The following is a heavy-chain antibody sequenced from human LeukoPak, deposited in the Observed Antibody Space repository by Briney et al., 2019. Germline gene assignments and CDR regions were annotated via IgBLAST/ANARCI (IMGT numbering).Heavy chain of an antibody. J-gene: IGHJ4*02. CDR2: ISSSGSTI. D-gene: IGHD2-15*01. CDR3: AKDGYCSGGSCYEYYFDY. Sequence: GGSLRLSCAASGFTFSSYEMNWVRQAPGKGLEWVSYISSSGSTIYYADSVKGRFTISRDNSKNTLYLQMNSLRAEDTAVYYCAKDGYCSGGSCYEYYFDYWGQGTLVTVSS. CDR1: GFTFSSYE. V-gene: IGHV3-48*03.